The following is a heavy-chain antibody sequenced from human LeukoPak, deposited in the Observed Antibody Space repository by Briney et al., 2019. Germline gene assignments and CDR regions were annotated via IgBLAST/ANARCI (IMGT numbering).Heavy chain of an antibody. CDR1: GASVSSGPYC. D-gene: IGHD2-21*01. CDR3: ARTYCDEMTCYRFDS. V-gene: IGHV4-61*02. CDR2: VYNRDMT. Sequence: SETLSLTCTVSGASVSSGPYCWNWIRQTAGKGLEWIGRVYNRDMTDYNPSLESRVTISVDASENQFSLELQSVTVADAAVYYCARTYCDEMTCYRFDSWGRGIQLSVSS. J-gene: IGHJ4*02.